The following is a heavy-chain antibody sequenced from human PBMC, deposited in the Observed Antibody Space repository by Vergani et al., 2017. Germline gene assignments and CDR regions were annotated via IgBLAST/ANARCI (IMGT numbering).Heavy chain of an antibody. J-gene: IGHJ4*02. CDR2: IASSGDTM. Sequence: EAQLVESGGGLVQPEGSLRLSCAASGFTFSSYDMNWVRQAPGKGLEWVSYIASSGDTMYYADSVKGRFTISRDNSKNTLYLQMNSLRAEDTAVYYCAKGPPLQLWLTLDYWGQGTLVTVSS. CDR3: AKGPPLQLWLTLDY. CDR1: GFTFSSYD. D-gene: IGHD5-18*01. V-gene: IGHV3-48*03.